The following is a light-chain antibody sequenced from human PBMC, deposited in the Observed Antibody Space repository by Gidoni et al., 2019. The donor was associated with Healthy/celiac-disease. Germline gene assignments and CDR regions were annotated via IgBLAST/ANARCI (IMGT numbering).Light chain of an antibody. CDR1: QRISSW. J-gene: IGKJ4*01. CDR3: QQYNSYPLT. CDR2: KAS. Sequence: DIQMTQSPSTLSASVGDRVTITCRASQRISSWLAWYQQKPGNAPKLLIYKASSLESGVPSRFSGSGSGTEFTLTISSLQPDDFATYYCQQYNSYPLTFGGRTKVEIK. V-gene: IGKV1-5*03.